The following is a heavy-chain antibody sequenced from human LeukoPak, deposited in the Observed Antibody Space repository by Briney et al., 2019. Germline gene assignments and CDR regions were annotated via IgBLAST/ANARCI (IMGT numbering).Heavy chain of an antibody. CDR3: ARLPITMMVAGGGAFDI. V-gene: IGHV4-59*08. D-gene: IGHD3-22*01. CDR1: GGSISSYY. CDR2: IYYSGST. J-gene: IGHJ3*02. Sequence: SETLSLTCTVSGGSISSYYWSWIRQPPGKGLEWIGYIYYSGSTNYNPSLKSRVTISVDTSKNQFSLKLSSVTAADTAVYYCARLPITMMVAGGGAFDIWGQGTMVTVSS.